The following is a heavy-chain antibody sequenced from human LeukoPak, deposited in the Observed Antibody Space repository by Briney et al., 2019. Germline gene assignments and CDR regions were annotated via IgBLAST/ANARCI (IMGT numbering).Heavy chain of an antibody. CDR1: GFTFSSYA. CDR2: TSGSGGST. D-gene: IGHD2-2*01. CDR3: AKEFVVVPAAKGYYNWFDP. J-gene: IGHJ5*02. V-gene: IGHV3-23*01. Sequence: PGGSLRLSCAASGFTFSSYAMSWVRQAPGKGLEWVSATSGSGGSTYYADSVKGRFTISRDNSKNTLYLQMNSLRAEDTAVYYCAKEFVVVPAAKGYYNWFDPWGQGTLVTVSS.